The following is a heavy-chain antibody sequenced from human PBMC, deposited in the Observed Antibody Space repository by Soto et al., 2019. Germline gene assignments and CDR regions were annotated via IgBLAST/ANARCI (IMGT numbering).Heavy chain of an antibody. D-gene: IGHD4-17*01. J-gene: IGHJ3*01. CDR2: IYPGDSDT. Sequence: GESLKISCKGSGYTFPTFGIGWVRQLPGTGLEWMGIIYPGDSDTRYSPSFRGQVTISADKSIATVSLQWSSLKASDTAMSYCDRLQPVSGDYVGALDRWGPGTIVTVS. CDR3: DRLQPVSGDYVGALDR. CDR1: GYTFPTFG. V-gene: IGHV5-51*01.